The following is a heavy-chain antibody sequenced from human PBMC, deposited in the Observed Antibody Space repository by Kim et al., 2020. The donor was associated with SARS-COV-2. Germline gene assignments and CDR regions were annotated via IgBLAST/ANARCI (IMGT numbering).Heavy chain of an antibody. Sequence: GGSLRLSCAASGFTFSSYWMSWVRQAPGKGLEWVANIKQDGSEKYYVDSVKGRFTISRDNAKNSLYLQMNSLRAEDTAVYYCARPSGDFGVSYGMDVWGQGTTVTVSS. CDR3: ARPSGDFGVSYGMDV. CDR2: IKQDGSEK. D-gene: IGHD3-3*01. CDR1: GFTFSSYW. V-gene: IGHV3-7*01. J-gene: IGHJ6*02.